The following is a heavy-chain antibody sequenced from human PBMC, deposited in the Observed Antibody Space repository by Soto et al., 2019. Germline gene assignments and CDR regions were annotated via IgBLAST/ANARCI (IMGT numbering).Heavy chain of an antibody. J-gene: IGHJ3*02. V-gene: IGHV3-66*01. CDR2: IFGGGTT. Sequence: EVQLVESGGGLVQPGGSLRLSCAASGFSVSSNYMSWVRQAPEKGLEWVSVIFGGGTTYYADSVKGRFTISRDKSKNKLYLQMNSLRAEDTAVYYCTRDFRGITGDAFDIWGEGTMVTVSS. CDR3: TRDFRGITGDAFDI. CDR1: GFSVSSNY. D-gene: IGHD3-16*01.